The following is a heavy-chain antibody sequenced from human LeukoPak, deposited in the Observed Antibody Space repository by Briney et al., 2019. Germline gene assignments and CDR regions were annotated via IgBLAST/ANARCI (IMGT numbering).Heavy chain of an antibody. Sequence: GRSLRLSCAASGFTFSSYAMHWVRQAPGKGLEWVAVISYGGSNKYYADSVKGRFTISRDNSKNTLYLQMNSLRAEDTAVYYCARTPTPYDYGDYFDYWGQGTLVTVSS. V-gene: IGHV3-30-3*01. J-gene: IGHJ4*02. CDR1: GFTFSSYA. D-gene: IGHD4-17*01. CDR3: ARTPTPYDYGDYFDY. CDR2: ISYGGSNK.